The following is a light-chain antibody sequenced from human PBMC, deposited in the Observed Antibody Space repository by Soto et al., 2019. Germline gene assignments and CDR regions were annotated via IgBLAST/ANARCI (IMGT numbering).Light chain of an antibody. CDR1: SSDVGGYNY. Sequence: QSVLTQPASVSGSLGQSSTISCTGTSSDVGGYNYVSWCRHHPGKAPKLLIFDVTNRPSGVSNRFSGSKSGNTASLTISGLQPEDEADYYCSSYTSSSTLYVFGTGTKVTVL. J-gene: IGLJ1*01. CDR3: SSYTSSSTLYV. V-gene: IGLV2-14*01. CDR2: DVT.